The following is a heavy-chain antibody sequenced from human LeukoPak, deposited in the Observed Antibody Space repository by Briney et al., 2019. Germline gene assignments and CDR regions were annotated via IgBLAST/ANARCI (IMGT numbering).Heavy chain of an antibody. Sequence: GGSLRLSCAASGFTVSSNYMNWVRQAPGKGLEWVANIKEDGTVKYYVDSVKGRFTISRDNTKNIMYLEMNSLRADDTAVYFSARDSTWLLDYWGQGTLITVTS. D-gene: IGHD6-19*01. CDR2: IKEDGTVK. CDR1: GFTVSSNY. V-gene: IGHV3-7*03. J-gene: IGHJ4*02. CDR3: ARDSTWLLDY.